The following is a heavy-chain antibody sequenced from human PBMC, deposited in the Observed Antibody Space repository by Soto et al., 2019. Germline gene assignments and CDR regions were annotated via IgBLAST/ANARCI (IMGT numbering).Heavy chain of an antibody. CDR1: GDSVSSNSAA. V-gene: IGHV6-1*01. D-gene: IGHD1-1*01. Sequence: PSQTLSLTCAISGDSVSSNSAAWNCIRQSPSRGLEWLGRTYYRSKWYNDYAVSVKSRITINPDTSKNQFSLQLNSVTPEDTAVYCCAISHGITSNNWFDPWGQGTLVTVSS. CDR3: AISHGITSNNWFDP. J-gene: IGHJ5*02. CDR2: TYYRSKWYN.